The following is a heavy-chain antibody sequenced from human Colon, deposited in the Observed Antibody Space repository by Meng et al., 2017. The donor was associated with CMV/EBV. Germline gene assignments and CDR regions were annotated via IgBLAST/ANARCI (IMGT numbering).Heavy chain of an antibody. D-gene: IGHD6-6*01. CDR1: GGAISTTSYY. Sequence: SETLSLTCNVSGGAISTTSYYWGWIRQSPGRGLEWIGSVYYNGNTYYRSSLKSRFTISVDTPKNQFSLTVSSVTATDTAVYYCATAARGPGDYWGQGTLVTVSS. V-gene: IGHV4-39*01. CDR2: VYYNGNT. J-gene: IGHJ4*02. CDR3: ATAARGPGDY.